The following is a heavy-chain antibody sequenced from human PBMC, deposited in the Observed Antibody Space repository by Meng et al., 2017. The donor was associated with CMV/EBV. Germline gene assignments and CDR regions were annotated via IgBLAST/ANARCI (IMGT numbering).Heavy chain of an antibody. CDR1: GDTFTGYY. J-gene: IGHJ4*02. Sequence: QVRLVRSGAVVKKPVASVKVSCKASGDTFTGYYMHWVRQAPGQGLEWRGWINPNSGGTNYAQKFQGRVTMTRDTSISTAYMELNSLRAEDTAVYYCAKDTGFGGYFDYWGQGTLVTASS. V-gene: IGHV1-2*02. CDR2: INPNSGGT. CDR3: AKDTGFGGYFDY. D-gene: IGHD3-16*01.